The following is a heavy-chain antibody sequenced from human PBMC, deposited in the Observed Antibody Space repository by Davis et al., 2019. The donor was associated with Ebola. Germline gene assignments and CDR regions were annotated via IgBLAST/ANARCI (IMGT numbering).Heavy chain of an antibody. J-gene: IGHJ4*02. V-gene: IGHV3-23*01. D-gene: IGHD2-15*01. CDR1: GFTFSSYA. CDR2: ISGSGGST. CDR3: ARSLGYCSGGSCYDFDY. Sequence: PGGSLRLSCAASGFTFSSYAMSWVRQAPGKGLEWVSAISGSGGSTYYPGSVKGRFTISRENAKNSLYLQMNSLRAGDTAVYYCARSLGYCSGGSCYDFDYWGQGTLVTVSS.